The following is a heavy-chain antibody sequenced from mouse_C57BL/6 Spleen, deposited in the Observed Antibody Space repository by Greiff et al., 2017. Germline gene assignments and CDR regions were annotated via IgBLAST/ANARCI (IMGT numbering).Heavy chain of an antibody. CDR1: GFSLTSYG. Sequence: VKLQESGPGLVAPSQSLSITCTVSGFSLTSYGVHWVRQPPGKGLEWLVVIWSDGSTTYNSALKSRLSISKDNSKSQVFLKMNSLQTDDTAMYYCARQGYYGHYYAMDYWGQGTSVTVSS. V-gene: IGHV2-6-1*01. D-gene: IGHD1-1*01. CDR2: IWSDGST. CDR3: ARQGYYGHYYAMDY. J-gene: IGHJ4*01.